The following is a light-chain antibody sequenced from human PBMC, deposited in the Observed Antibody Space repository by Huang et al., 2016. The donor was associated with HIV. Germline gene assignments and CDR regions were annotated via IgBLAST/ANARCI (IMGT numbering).Light chain of an antibody. Sequence: IQLTQSPSSLSASVGDRVTITCRASQAINSFFAWYQQKPGKAPKLLIYAASTLESGLPSSFSSGSGTDFTLTINNLQPEDFATYYCLQLNTYPGTFGPGTNVDV. CDR2: AAS. CDR1: QAINSF. J-gene: IGKJ3*01. CDR3: LQLNTYPGT. V-gene: IGKV1-9*01.